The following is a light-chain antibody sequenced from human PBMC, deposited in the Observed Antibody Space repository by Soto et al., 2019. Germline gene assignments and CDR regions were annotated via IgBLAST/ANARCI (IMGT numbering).Light chain of an antibody. V-gene: IGKV1-5*01. CDR3: QQYNSYSLT. Sequence: DIQMTQSPSTLSASVGDRVTITCRASQSISSWLAWYQQKPGKAPKVLIYDASSLESGVPSRFSGSGSGTEFTLTISSLQPDEFATYYCQQYNSYSLTFGGGTKVEIK. CDR1: QSISSW. J-gene: IGKJ4*01. CDR2: DAS.